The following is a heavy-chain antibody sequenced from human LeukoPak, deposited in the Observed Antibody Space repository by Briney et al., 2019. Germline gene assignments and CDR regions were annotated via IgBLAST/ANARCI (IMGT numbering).Heavy chain of an antibody. V-gene: IGHV1-2*02. CDR1: GYTFTGDY. D-gene: IGHD4/OR15-4a*01. J-gene: IGHJ1*01. CDR2: INPNIGVT. Sequence: ASVKDSCKASGYTFTGDYMNCVRQAPGQGGERMGWINPNIGVTNYAQELEGTVTMTREKSISTAYMEQCRPRSDNTPAYYTGRRIGDYEHWGQGNLVTVSS. CDR3: GRRIGDYEH.